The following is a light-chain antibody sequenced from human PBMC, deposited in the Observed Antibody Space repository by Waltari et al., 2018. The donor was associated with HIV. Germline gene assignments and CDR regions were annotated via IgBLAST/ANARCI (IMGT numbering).Light chain of an antibody. J-gene: IGLJ3*02. CDR1: GSDVGGYAY. V-gene: IGLV2-14*01. CDR3: SSDTSSSSLYVL. CDR2: EVT. Sequence: QSALTQPASVSGSPGQSITISCTGSGSDVGGYAYVSWYQQNPGKAPKLMISEVTKRPSGVSNRFAGSKSGNTDSLTSSGLQAEDEADYYCSSDTSSSSLYVLFGGGTKLTGL.